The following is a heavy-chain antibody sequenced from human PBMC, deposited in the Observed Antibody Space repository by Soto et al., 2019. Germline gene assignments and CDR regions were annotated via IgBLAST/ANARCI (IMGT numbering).Heavy chain of an antibody. J-gene: IGHJ3*02. V-gene: IGHV2-5*02. Sequence: GPTLVNPTQTLTLTCTFSGFTLSTSGVGVGWIRQPPGKVLEWLAVVYWDDDKRYSSSLKSRLTITKDTSKNQVVLTMTNMDPVDTATYYCAHQSLEWPHRIFDIWGQGTMVTVSS. D-gene: IGHD3-3*01. CDR3: AHQSLEWPHRIFDI. CDR1: GFTLSTSGVG. CDR2: VYWDDDK.